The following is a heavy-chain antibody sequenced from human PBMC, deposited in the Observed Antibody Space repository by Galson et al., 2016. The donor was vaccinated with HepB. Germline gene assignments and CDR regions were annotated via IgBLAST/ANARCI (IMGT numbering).Heavy chain of an antibody. Sequence: QSGAEVKKPGESLKISCKGSGYNFTNYWIGWVRQMPGKGLEWMGIIYPGDSDTRYSPSFQGQVTISADRSITTAYLQWSSLKASDTAMYYCARLGADSSSWQYGMDVWGQGTTVTVSS. J-gene: IGHJ6*02. V-gene: IGHV5-51*01. D-gene: IGHD6-13*01. CDR3: ARLGADSSSWQYGMDV. CDR2: IYPGDSDT. CDR1: GYNFTNYW.